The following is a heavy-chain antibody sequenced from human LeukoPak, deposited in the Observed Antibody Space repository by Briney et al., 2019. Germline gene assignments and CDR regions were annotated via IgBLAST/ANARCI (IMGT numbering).Heavy chain of an antibody. D-gene: IGHD6-13*01. J-gene: IGHJ4*02. CDR1: GGSITHYY. CDR2: IYYSGST. V-gene: IGHV4-59*08. Sequence: SETLSLSCTVSGGSITHYYWSWIRQPPGKGLAWIGYIYYSGSTNYNPSLKTRVTISVDTSKNQFSLKLSSVTAADTAVYYCARHWETSSWYVDYWGQGTLVTVSS. CDR3: ARHWETSSWYVDY.